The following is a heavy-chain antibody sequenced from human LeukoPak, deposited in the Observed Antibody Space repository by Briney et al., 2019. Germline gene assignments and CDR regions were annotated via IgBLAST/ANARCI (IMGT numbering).Heavy chain of an antibody. J-gene: IGHJ4*01. CDR2: IHYSGNT. D-gene: IGHD6-19*01. V-gene: IGHV4-59*01. CDR1: GGSMNNMY. Sequence: SETLSLTCAVSGGSMNNMYRSWVRQPPGKGLEWIGYIHYSGNTNYSPSFKSRVILSVDTSKNQFSLKLSSVTAADTAVYYCARGGWSKDFWGHGTLVTVSS. CDR3: ARGGWSKDF.